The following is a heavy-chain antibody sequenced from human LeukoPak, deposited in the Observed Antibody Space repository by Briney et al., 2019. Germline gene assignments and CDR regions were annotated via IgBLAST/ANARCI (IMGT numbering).Heavy chain of an antibody. D-gene: IGHD2-15*01. V-gene: IGHV3-30*04. CDR2: ISYDGSNK. CDR3: ARGAVGYCSGGSCPPFDY. CDR1: GFTFSSYA. J-gene: IGHJ4*02. Sequence: GGSLRLSCAASGFTFSSYAMHWVRQAPGKGLEWVAAISYDGSNKYYADSVKGRFTISRDNSKNTLYLQMNSLRAEDTAVYYCARGAVGYCSGGSCPPFDYWGQGTLVTVSS.